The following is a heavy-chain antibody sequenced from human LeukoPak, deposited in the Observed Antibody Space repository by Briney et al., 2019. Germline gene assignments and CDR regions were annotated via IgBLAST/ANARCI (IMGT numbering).Heavy chain of an antibody. V-gene: IGHV3-74*01. J-gene: IGHJ4*02. D-gene: IGHD1-1*01. Sequence: PGGSLRLSCAASGFTFSAYWMHWVRQAPGKGLVWVSRINTDGSSPTYAASVKGRFTISRDNAKNALYLQMNSLTAEDTAVYSCVTQGNWTWGQGTLVTVSS. CDR2: INTDGSSP. CDR1: GFTFSAYW. CDR3: VTQGNWT.